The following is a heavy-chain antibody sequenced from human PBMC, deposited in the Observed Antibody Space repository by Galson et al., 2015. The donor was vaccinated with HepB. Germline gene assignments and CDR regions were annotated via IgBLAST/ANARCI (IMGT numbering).Heavy chain of an antibody. J-gene: IGHJ3*02. CDR2: ISSSSSYT. CDR3: AVKGAPVGAFDI. V-gene: IGHV3-11*06. Sequence: SLRLSCAASGFTFSDYYMSWIRQAPGKGLEWVSYISSSSSYTNYADSVKGRFTISRDNAKNSLYLQMNSLRAEDTAVYYCAVKGAPVGAFDIWGQGTMATVSS. CDR1: GFTFSDYY.